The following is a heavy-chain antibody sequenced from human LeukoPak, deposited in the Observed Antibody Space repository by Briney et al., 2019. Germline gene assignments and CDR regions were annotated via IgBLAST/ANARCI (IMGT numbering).Heavy chain of an antibody. CDR2: INPNSGGT. V-gene: IGHV1-2*06. D-gene: IGHD3-3*01. CDR1: GYIFTDYY. CDR3: ARSQYYDFWSGYLNYFDY. J-gene: IGHJ4*02. Sequence: ASVKVSCKASGYIFTDYYMHWVRQAPGQELGWMGRINPNSGGTNYAQKFQGRVTMTRDTSISTAYMELSRLRSDDTAVYYCARSQYYDFWSGYLNYFDYWGQGTLVTLSS.